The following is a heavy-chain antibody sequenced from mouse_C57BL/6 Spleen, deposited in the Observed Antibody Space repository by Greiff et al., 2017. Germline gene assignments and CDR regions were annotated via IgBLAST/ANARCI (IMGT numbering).Heavy chain of an antibody. CDR3: ARENWYYAMDY. CDR1: GFTFSDFY. CDR2: SRNKANDYTT. D-gene: IGHD4-1*01. V-gene: IGHV7-1*01. Sequence: EVQVVESGGGLVQSGRSLRLSCATSGFTFSDFYMEWVRQAPGKGLEWIAASRNKANDYTTEYSASVKGRFIVSRDTSQSILYLQMNALRAEDTAIYYCARENWYYAMDYWDQGTSVTVSS. J-gene: IGHJ4*01.